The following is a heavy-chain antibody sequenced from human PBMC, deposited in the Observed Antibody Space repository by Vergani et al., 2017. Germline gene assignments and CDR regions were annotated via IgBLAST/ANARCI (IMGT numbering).Heavy chain of an antibody. J-gene: IGHJ3*02. CDR1: GFRVTTYY. D-gene: IGHD6-19*01. V-gene: IGHV3-23*01. CDR3: AKVGRSEVAGTFGAFDI. Sequence: VELLESGGGLAQPGGSLRVSCSASGFRVTTYYMSWVRQAPGKGLEWVSTLSASDRRTHYADSVKGRFTISRDISKNTLFLHMNSLRPEDTAVYYCAKVGRSEVAGTFGAFDIWGQGTMVTVSS. CDR2: LSASDRRT.